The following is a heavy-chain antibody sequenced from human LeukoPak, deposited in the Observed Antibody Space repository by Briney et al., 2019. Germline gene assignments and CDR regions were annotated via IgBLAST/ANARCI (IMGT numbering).Heavy chain of an antibody. CDR2: IDYSGTT. V-gene: IGHV4-61*08. J-gene: IGHJ5*02. Sequence: SETLSLTCTVSGGSISSGGYYWSWIRQHPGKGLEWIGYIDYSGTTNYNPSLKSRVTISVDTSKNQFSLKLSSVTAADTAVYYCARDGYYDSSGYRNWFDPWGQGTLVTVSS. CDR1: GGSISSGGYY. D-gene: IGHD3-22*01. CDR3: ARDGYYDSSGYRNWFDP.